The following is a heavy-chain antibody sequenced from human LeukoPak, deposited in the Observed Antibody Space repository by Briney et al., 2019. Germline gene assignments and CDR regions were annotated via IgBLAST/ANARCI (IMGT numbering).Heavy chain of an antibody. D-gene: IGHD2-15*01. Sequence: PGGSLRLSCAASGFTFSSYAMHWVRQAPGKGLEWVAVISYDGSNKYYADSVKGRFTISRDNSKNTLYLQMNSLRAEDTAVYYCATEAWLYSRYWGQGTLVTVSS. CDR2: ISYDGSNK. J-gene: IGHJ4*02. V-gene: IGHV3-30-3*01. CDR1: GFTFSSYA. CDR3: ATEAWLYSRY.